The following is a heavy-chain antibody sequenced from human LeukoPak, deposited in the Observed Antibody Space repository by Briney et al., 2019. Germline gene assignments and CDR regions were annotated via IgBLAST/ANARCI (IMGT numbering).Heavy chain of an antibody. CDR3: AGARGAAVANHEYGY. V-gene: IGHV1-69*01. D-gene: IGHD6-19*01. Sequence: SVKVSCTTSGGNFSNYVISWVRQAPGQGLEWMGGILPISGIADSAQRFQGRVTIIADESTTTAYMELSSLRSEDTAVYYCAGARGAAVANHEYGYWGQGTLVAVSS. CDR2: ILPISGIA. J-gene: IGHJ4*02. CDR1: GGNFSNYV.